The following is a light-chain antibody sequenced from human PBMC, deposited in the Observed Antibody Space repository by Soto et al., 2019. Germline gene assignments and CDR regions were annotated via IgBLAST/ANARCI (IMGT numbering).Light chain of an antibody. CDR3: QQSNNFPRT. CDR1: QDINNY. V-gene: IGKV1-33*01. J-gene: IGKJ2*02. CDR2: DAS. Sequence: DIQMTQSPSSLSASEGDRVTITCQASQDINNYLNWYQQKPGKAPKLLIYDASDLETGVPSRFRGSGSGTDFTFTISSLLPEDIATYYCQQSNNFPRTFGQGTRLEIK.